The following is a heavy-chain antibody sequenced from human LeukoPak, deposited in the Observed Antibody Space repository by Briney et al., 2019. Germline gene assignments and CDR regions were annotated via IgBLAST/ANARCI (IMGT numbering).Heavy chain of an antibody. CDR1: GGSFSGYY. D-gene: IGHD2-2*01. Sequence: SETLSLTCAVYGGSFSGYYWSWIRQPPGKGLEWIGSMHYSGSTYYNPSLKSRVTKSVDTSKNQFSLKVTSVTAADTAVYYCARGVVVVPAALDYWGQGTLVTVSS. CDR3: ARGVVVVPAALDY. CDR2: MHYSGST. J-gene: IGHJ4*02. V-gene: IGHV4-34*01.